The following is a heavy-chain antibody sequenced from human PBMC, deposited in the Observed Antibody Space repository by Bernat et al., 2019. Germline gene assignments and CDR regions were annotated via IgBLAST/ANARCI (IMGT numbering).Heavy chain of an antibody. CDR1: GFTFGDYA. V-gene: IGHV3-49*04. CDR2: IRSKAYGGTT. D-gene: IGHD3-10*01. Sequence: EVQLVESGGGLVQPGRSLRLSCTASGFTFGDYAMSWVRQAPGKGLEWVGFIRSKAYGGTTEYAASVKGRFTISRDDSKSIAYLQMNSLKTEDTAVYYCTREVQGALDYWGQGTLVTVSS. J-gene: IGHJ4*02. CDR3: TREVQGALDY.